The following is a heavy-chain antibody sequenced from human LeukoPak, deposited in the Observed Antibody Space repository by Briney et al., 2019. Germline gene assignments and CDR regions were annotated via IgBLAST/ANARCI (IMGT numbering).Heavy chain of an antibody. D-gene: IGHD3-10*01. V-gene: IGHV4-4*08. CDR1: GASINSYY. CDR3: ARDGSGMIGYYFDY. CDR2: IYTSGST. Sequence: PSETLSLTCTVSGASINSYYWSWIRQPPGKGLEWIGYIYTSGSTNYNPSLKSRVTMSVDTSKNQFSLKLSSVTAADTAVYYCARDGSGMIGYYFDYWGQGTLVTVSS. J-gene: IGHJ4*02.